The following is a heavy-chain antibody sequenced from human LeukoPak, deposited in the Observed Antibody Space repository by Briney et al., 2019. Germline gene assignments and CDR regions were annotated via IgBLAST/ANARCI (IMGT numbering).Heavy chain of an antibody. D-gene: IGHD3-22*01. CDR3: ARDYYDSSGYYYGGDYYFDY. CDR2: INPSGGST. V-gene: IGHV1-46*01. J-gene: IGHJ4*02. Sequence: GRRINKKGIINPSGGSTSYAQKFQGRVTMTRDTSTSTVYMELSSLRSEDTAVYYCARDYYDSSGYYYGGDYYFDYWGQGTLVTVSS.